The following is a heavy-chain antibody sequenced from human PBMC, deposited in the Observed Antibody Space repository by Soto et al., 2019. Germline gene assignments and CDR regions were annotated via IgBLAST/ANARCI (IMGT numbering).Heavy chain of an antibody. V-gene: IGHV4-30-2*06. CDR1: GGSITSGGYS. CDR3: ARDYYGMDV. Sequence: SETLSLTCTVSGGSITSGGYSWTWIRQSPGKGLEWIGYTYQSGSAYYNPSLKSRVTISVDRSKNQFSLNLTSVTAADTAVYYCARDYYGMDVWGQGTTVTVPS. CDR2: TYQSGSA. J-gene: IGHJ6*02.